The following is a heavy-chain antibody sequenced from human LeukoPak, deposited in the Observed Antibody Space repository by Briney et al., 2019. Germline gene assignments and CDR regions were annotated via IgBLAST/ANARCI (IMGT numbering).Heavy chain of an antibody. V-gene: IGHV4-61*08. J-gene: IGHJ4*02. Sequence: SETLSLTCTVSGGSISSGDYYWSWIRQHPGKGLEWIGYIFYTGSTNYNPSLKSRVTISVDTSKNQFSLKLSSVTAADTAVYYCARERVGALSDSWGQGTLVTVSS. D-gene: IGHD1-26*01. CDR2: IFYTGST. CDR3: ARERVGALSDS. CDR1: GGSISSGDYY.